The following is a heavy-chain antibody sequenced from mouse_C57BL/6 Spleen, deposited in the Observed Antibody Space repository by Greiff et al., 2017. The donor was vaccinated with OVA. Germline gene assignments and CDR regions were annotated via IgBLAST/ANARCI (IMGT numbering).Heavy chain of an antibody. CDR2: IHPNSGST. Sequence: QVQLQQPGAELVKPGASVKLSCKASGYTFTSYWMHWVKQSPGQGLEWIGMIHPNSGSTNYNEKFKSKATLTVEKSSSTAYMQLSSLTSEDSAVYYGARGDASSFDYWGQGTTLTVSS. CDR3: ARGDASSFDY. CDR1: GYTFTSYW. V-gene: IGHV1-64*01. D-gene: IGHD1-1*01. J-gene: IGHJ2*01.